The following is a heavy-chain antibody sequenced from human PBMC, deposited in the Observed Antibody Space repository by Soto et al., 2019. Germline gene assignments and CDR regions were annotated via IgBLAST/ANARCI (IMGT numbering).Heavy chain of an antibody. J-gene: IGHJ4*02. V-gene: IGHV3-74*01. CDR2: INSDGSST. CDR1: GFTFSNYR. CDR3: TTLGGPQLGARDY. D-gene: IGHD7-27*01. Sequence: EVQLVESGGGLVQPGGSLRLSCAGSGFTFSNYRVHWVRQAPGKGLVWVSVINSDGSSTSYADSVKGRFTISRDNAKNTVNLQMNSLRAEATAVYYCTTLGGPQLGARDYWGQGTLVTVSS.